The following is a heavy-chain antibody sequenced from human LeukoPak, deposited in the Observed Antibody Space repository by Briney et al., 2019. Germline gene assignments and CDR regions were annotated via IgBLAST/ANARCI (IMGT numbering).Heavy chain of an antibody. CDR2: ISTDSTYI. V-gene: IGHV3-21*01. J-gene: IGHJ4*02. D-gene: IGHD2-15*01. Sequence: PGGSLRLSCAASGFTFDSYTMSWVRQAPGKGLEWVSSISTDSTYIYYADSVTGRFTISRDNAKNSLYLQMNSLRAEDTAVYYCARNQGYCSGGSCYSYGGFDYWGQGTLVTVSS. CDR1: GFTFDSYT. CDR3: ARNQGYCSGGSCYSYGGFDY.